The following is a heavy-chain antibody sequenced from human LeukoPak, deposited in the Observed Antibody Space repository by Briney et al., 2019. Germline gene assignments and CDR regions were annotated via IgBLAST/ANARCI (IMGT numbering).Heavy chain of an antibody. Sequence: GGSLRLSCAASGFTFSSYSMNWVRQAPGKGLEWVSYISSSSSTIYYADSVKGRFTISRDNAKNSLYLQMNSLRAEDTAVYYCARDLLELRGAFDYWGQGTQVTVSS. D-gene: IGHD1-7*01. CDR1: GFTFSSYS. CDR3: ARDLLELRGAFDY. V-gene: IGHV3-48*04. CDR2: ISSSSSTI. J-gene: IGHJ4*02.